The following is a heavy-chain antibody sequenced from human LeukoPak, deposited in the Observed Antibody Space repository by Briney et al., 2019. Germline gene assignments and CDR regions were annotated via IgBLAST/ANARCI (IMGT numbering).Heavy chain of an antibody. CDR2: ISPSGGST. Sequence: ASVKVSCKASGYTFTSYYLHWVRQAPGQGLEWMGIISPSGGSTNYAQKLEGRVTMTRDTSITTVYMELSSLRSEDTAVYYCARPRGGWYNFEYWGQGTLVTVSS. D-gene: IGHD6-19*01. CDR3: ARPRGGWYNFEY. V-gene: IGHV1-46*04. J-gene: IGHJ4*02. CDR1: GYTFTSYY.